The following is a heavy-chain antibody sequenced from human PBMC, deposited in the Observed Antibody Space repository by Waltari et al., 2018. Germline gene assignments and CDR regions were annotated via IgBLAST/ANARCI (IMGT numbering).Heavy chain of an antibody. Sequence: EVQLVESGGGLVQPGGSLRFSCAASTFSFSSYWMAWFRQAQGKGLEWVATIRPDGGENFYVDSVKGRFNISRDNAKNSFYLQMNSLRVEDTAIFYCATMGAGRAPDYWGQGTLVTVSS. CDR3: ATMGAGRAPDY. J-gene: IGHJ4*02. CDR1: TFSFSSYW. D-gene: IGHD3-16*01. CDR2: IRPDGGEN. V-gene: IGHV3-7*03.